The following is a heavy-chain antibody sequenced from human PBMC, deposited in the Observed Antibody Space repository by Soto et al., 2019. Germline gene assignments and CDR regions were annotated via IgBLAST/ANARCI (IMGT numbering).Heavy chain of an antibody. J-gene: IGHJ4*02. CDR2: ISYDESNK. CDR1: GFTFNNYA. Sequence: QVQLVESGGGVVQPGRSLRLSCAASGFTFNNYAMHWVRQAPGKGLEWVAVISYDESNKYYADSVKGRFTISRDNSKNTLYLQMNSLRAEDTAVYYCASLQTPGWGQGTLVTVSS. CDR3: ASLQTPG. V-gene: IGHV3-30-3*01.